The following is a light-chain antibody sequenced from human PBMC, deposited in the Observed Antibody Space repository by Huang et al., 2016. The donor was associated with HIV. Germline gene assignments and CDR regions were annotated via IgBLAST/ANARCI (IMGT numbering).Light chain of an antibody. Sequence: IVMTQSPATLSVSPGERATLSCRASAGVSNNVAWYQQRPGQTPRLLIHGASTRHTSIPAKFSGRGSGTEFNLTITSLQPEDSAVYYCQQYNNWPPWTFGPGTQVEI. CDR3: QQYNNWPPWT. CDR1: AGVSNN. CDR2: GAS. V-gene: IGKV3D-15*01. J-gene: IGKJ1*01.